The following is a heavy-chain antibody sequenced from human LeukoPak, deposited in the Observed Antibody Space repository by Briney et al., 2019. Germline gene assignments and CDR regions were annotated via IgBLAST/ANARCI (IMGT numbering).Heavy chain of an antibody. CDR3: AKVAAAAGKH. CDR2: IKQDGGEK. J-gene: IGHJ1*01. CDR1: GFTFSSYW. D-gene: IGHD6-13*01. Sequence: SGGSLRLSCVTSGFTFSSYWMSWVRQAPGKGLEWVANIKQDGGEKYYKDSVRGRFTISRDNAKNSVYLQMNSLRAEDTAVYYCAKVAAAAGKHWGQGTLVTVSS. V-gene: IGHV3-7*01.